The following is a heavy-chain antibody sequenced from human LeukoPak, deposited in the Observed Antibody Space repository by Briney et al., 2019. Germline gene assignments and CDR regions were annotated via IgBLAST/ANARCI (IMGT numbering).Heavy chain of an antibody. Sequence: GGSLRLTCAASGFTFSSYAMSWVRQAPGKGLEWVSAISGSGGSTYYADSVKGRFTISRDNSKNTLSLQMNSLRAEDTAVYYCARLPRGGSYLDYWGQGTLVTVSS. CDR1: GFTFSSYA. V-gene: IGHV3-23*01. D-gene: IGHD2-21*01. CDR2: ISGSGGST. CDR3: ARLPRGGSYLDY. J-gene: IGHJ4*02.